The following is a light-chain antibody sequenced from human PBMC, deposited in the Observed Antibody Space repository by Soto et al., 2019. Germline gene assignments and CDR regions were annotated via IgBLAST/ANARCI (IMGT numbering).Light chain of an antibody. CDR2: GAS. J-gene: IGKJ1*01. Sequence: EIVLTQSPGPLSLSPGDRATLSCRVSQSVSSNFLAWYQQKPGQAPRLLIYGASIRATGIPDRFSVSGSGTDFTLTIKRLEPEDCAMSLCHQYGSSPRTFGQGTKVVSK. V-gene: IGKV3-20*01. CDR1: QSVSSNF. CDR3: HQYGSSPRT.